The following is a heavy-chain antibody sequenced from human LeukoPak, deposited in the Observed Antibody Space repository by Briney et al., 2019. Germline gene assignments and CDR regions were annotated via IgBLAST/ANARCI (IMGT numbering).Heavy chain of an antibody. CDR2: IHYGGST. V-gene: IGHV4-59*11. Sequence: PSETLSLTCTVSSGSITRHYWTRIRQPPGKGLEWIGYIHYGGSTNYNPSLKSRVTISVDTSKKQFSLNMSSVTPADTALYYCARDSVDESSGYYPSGAFDLWGQGTLVTVSS. D-gene: IGHD3-22*01. CDR1: SGSITRHY. CDR3: ARDSVDESSGYYPSGAFDL. J-gene: IGHJ3*01.